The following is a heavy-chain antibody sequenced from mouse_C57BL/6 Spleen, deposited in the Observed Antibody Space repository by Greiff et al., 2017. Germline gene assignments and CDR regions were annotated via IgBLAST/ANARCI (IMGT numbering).Heavy chain of an antibody. D-gene: IGHD2-4*01. CDR1: GYTFTSYW. CDR2: IHPNSGST. V-gene: IGHV1-64*01. J-gene: IGHJ1*03. CDR3: ALYDYDGYFDV. Sequence: QVQLQQPGAELVKPGASVKLSCKASGYTFTSYWMHWVKQRPGQGLEWIGMIHPNSGSTNYNEKFKSKATLTVDKSSSTAYMQLSSLTSEDSAVYYCALYDYDGYFDVWGTGTTVTVSS.